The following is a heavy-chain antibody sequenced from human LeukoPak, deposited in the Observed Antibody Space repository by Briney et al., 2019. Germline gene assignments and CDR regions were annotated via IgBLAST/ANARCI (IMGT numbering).Heavy chain of an antibody. CDR1: GLTFSSYA. V-gene: IGHV3-23*01. D-gene: IGHD3-22*01. CDR3: AKYPVLHYYDSSGHIALG. Sequence: GGSLRPSCAASGLTFSSYAMSWVRQAPGKGLEWVSAISGSGGSTYYADSVKGRFTISRDNSKNTLYLQMNSLRAEDTAVYYCAKYPVLHYYDSSGHIALGWGQGTLVTVSS. J-gene: IGHJ4*02. CDR2: ISGSGGST.